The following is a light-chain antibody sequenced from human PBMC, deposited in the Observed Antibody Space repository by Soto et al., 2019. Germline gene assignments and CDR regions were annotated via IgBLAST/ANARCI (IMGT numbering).Light chain of an antibody. J-gene: IGLJ1*01. CDR1: SSDVGGYNH. Sequence: QCVLTQPASVSGSPGQSITISCTGTSSDVGGYNHVSWYQQQSGKAPKLMIHEVSNRPSGVSNRFSGSKSGNTASLTISGLQAEDEADYYCSSYTSSRAYVFGIGTKVTVL. V-gene: IGLV2-14*01. CDR3: SSYTSSRAYV. CDR2: EVS.